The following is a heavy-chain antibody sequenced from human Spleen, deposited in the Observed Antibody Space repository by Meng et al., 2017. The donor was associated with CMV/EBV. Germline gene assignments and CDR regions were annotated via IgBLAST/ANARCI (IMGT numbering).Heavy chain of an antibody. CDR2: ISYHGTXX. CDR3: ARXXNY. Sequence: GGSLRLSXXASXFXLAXXXMHWVRQXPGKGLXXVAAISYHGTXXXXXDSXKGRXXXSRXXXKNTPXRXXXSLXXXDTXXYYCARXXNYWGQGTLVTVSS. CDR1: XFXLAXXX. J-gene: IGHJ4*02. V-gene: IGHV3-30*01.